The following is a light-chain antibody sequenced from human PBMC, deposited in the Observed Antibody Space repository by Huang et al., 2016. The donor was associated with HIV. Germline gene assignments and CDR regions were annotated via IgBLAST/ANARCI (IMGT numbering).Light chain of an antibody. CDR1: QSVTNNY. Sequence: EIVLTQSPGTLSLSPGERATLSCRASQSVTNNYLAWYQQKPGQDPRLLIYGASTRATGISDKFSGRGSGTDFTLTISRLEPEDFAVYYCQQYGSSPPITFGQGTRLEIK. CDR2: GAS. V-gene: IGKV3-20*01. J-gene: IGKJ5*01. CDR3: QQYGSSPPIT.